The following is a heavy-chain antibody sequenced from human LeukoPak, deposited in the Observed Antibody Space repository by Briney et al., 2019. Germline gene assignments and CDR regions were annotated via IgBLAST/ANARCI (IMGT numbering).Heavy chain of an antibody. CDR2: IYSGGST. V-gene: IGHV3-66*01. CDR3: ARLTTVIPNDY. Sequence: GGSLRLSCAASGFTVSSNYMSWVRQAPGKGLEWVSVIYSGGSTYYADSVKGRFTISRDNSKNTLYLQMNSLRAEDTAVYYCARLTTVIPNDYWGQGTLVTVSS. J-gene: IGHJ4*02. CDR1: GFTVSSNY. D-gene: IGHD4-17*01.